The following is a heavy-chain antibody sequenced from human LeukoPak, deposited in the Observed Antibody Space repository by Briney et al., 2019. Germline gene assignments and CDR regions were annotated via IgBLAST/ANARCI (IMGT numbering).Heavy chain of an antibody. CDR3: AKDPDSSGYYLAFDY. V-gene: IGHV3-23*01. CDR2: ISGSGGST. Sequence: GGSLRLSCAASGFTFSSYAMSWARQAPGKGLEWASAISGSGGSTYYADSVKGRFTISRDNSKNTLYLQMNSLRAEDTAVYYCAKDPDSSGYYLAFDYWGQGTLVTVSS. D-gene: IGHD3-22*01. J-gene: IGHJ4*02. CDR1: GFTFSSYA.